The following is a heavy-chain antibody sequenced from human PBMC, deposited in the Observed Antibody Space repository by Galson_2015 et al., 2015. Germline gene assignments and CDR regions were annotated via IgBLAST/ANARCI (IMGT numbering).Heavy chain of an antibody. J-gene: IGHJ4*02. CDR2: IYYSGST. CDR3: AIVAPGDYGDYFWADY. Sequence: LSLTCTVSGGSIRRGGYYWRWIRPPPGEGLEWIGYIYYSGSTYYNPSLKSRVTISVDTSKNQFSLKRSSVTDADTAVYYCAIVAPGDYGDYFWADYWGQGTLVTVSS. D-gene: IGHD4-17*01. CDR1: GGSIRRGGYY. V-gene: IGHV4-31*03.